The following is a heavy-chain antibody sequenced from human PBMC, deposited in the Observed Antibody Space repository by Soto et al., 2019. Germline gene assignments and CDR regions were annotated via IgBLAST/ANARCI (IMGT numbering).Heavy chain of an antibody. V-gene: IGHV5-10-1*01. CDR3: SRSRSNLRVGIGEYCMDV. Sequence: GESLKISCKGSGYSFTSYWISWVRQMPGKGPEWMGRINPSDSYTNYSPSCQGHVTISADKAISTAYLQLSSLRLSDTAMYDCSRSRSNLRVGIGEYCMDVWGQGTTVTVSS. CDR2: INPSDSYT. J-gene: IGHJ6*02. D-gene: IGHD3-10*01. CDR1: GYSFTSYW.